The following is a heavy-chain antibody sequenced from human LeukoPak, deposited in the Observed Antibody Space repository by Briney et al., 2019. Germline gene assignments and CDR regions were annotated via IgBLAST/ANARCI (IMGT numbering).Heavy chain of an antibody. Sequence: SETLSLTCTVSGCSISSYHWSWIRQPPGKGLEWIGYIYYSGSTNYNPSLKSRVTISVDTSKNQFSLKLSSVTAADTAVYYCARAPGYCSSTSCYVPARYGMDVWGKGTTVTVSS. CDR1: GCSISSYH. J-gene: IGHJ6*04. CDR3: ARAPGYCSSTSCYVPARYGMDV. D-gene: IGHD2-2*01. V-gene: IGHV4-59*01. CDR2: IYYSGST.